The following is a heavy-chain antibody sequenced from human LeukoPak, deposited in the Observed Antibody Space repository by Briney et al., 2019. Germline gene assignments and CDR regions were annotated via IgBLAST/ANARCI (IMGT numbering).Heavy chain of an antibody. V-gene: IGHV4-34*01. J-gene: IGHJ4*02. CDR3: ARXHRXIVMVRGVFIDY. Sequence: SETLSLTCAVYGGSFSGYCWSWIRQPPGKGLEWIGEINHSGSTNYNPSLKSRVTISVDTSKNQFSLKLSSVTAADTAVYYCARXHRXIVMVRGVFIDYWGQGTLVTVSS. CDR2: INHSGST. CDR1: GGSFSGYC. D-gene: IGHD3-10*01.